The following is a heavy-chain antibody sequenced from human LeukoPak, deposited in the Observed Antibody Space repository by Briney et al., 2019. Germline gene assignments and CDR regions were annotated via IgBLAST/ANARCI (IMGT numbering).Heavy chain of an antibody. CDR3: ARDEGSSYYFDY. Sequence: GGSLRLSCAASGFTFNNYAMSWVRQAPGKGLEWVSAIGGSGRSTYYADSVKGRFTISRDNSKNTLYLQMNSLRAEDTAVYYCARDEGSSYYFDYWGQGTLVTVSS. D-gene: IGHD6-6*01. CDR1: GFTFNNYA. V-gene: IGHV3-23*01. J-gene: IGHJ4*02. CDR2: IGGSGRST.